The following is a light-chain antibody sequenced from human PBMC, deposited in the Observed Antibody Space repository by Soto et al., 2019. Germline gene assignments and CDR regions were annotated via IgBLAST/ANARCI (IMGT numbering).Light chain of an antibody. CDR3: QQSYSTPFT. CDR1: QSISRW. V-gene: IGKV1-39*01. Sequence: IQMTQSPSTLSASVGDRVTITCRASQSISRWLEWYQQKPGKAPKLLIYAASSLQSGVPSRFSGSGSGTDFTLTISSLQPEDFETYYCQQSYSTPFTFGPGTKVDIK. CDR2: AAS. J-gene: IGKJ3*01.